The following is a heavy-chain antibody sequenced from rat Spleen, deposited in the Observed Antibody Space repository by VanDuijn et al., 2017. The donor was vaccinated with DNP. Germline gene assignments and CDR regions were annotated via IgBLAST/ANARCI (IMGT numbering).Heavy chain of an antibody. D-gene: IGHD1-11*01. J-gene: IGHJ2*01. CDR2: MWSGGST. V-gene: IGHV2-1*01. CDR3: VFGIGY. CDR1: GFSLTTNS. Sequence: QVQLKESGPGLVQPSQTLSLTCTVSGFSLTTNSVHWVRQPPGKGLEWVGAMWSGGSTDYNSTLKSRLSISRDTSKSQVFLKMNSLQTEDTAMYFCVFGIGYWGQGVMVTVSS.